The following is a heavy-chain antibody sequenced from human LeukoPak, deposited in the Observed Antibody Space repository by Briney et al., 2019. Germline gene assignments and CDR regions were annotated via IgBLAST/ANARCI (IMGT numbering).Heavy chain of an antibody. CDR1: GGSISSYY. V-gene: IGHV4-59*12. CDR2: TYYSGST. Sequence: SETLSLTCTVSGGSISSYYWSWIRQPPGKGLEWIGYTYYSGSTNYNPSLKSRVTISVDTSKNQFSLKLSSVTAADTAVYYCARRYYDSSGYPSDAFDIWGQGTMVTVSS. J-gene: IGHJ3*02. CDR3: ARRYYDSSGYPSDAFDI. D-gene: IGHD3-22*01.